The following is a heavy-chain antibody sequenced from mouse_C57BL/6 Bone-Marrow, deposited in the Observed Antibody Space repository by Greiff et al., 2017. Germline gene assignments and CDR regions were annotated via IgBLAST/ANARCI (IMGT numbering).Heavy chain of an antibody. CDR1: GYTFTSYW. D-gene: IGHD4-1*01. V-gene: IGHV1-61*01. CDR2: IYPSDSET. CDR3: ARWGNWDWYFDV. Sequence: VQLQQPGAELVRPGSSVKLSCKASGYTFTSYWMDWVKQRPGQGLEWIGNIYPSDSETHYNQKFKDKATLPVDKSSSTDYMQLSSLTSEDSAVYYCARWGNWDWYFDVWGTGTTVTVSS. J-gene: IGHJ1*03.